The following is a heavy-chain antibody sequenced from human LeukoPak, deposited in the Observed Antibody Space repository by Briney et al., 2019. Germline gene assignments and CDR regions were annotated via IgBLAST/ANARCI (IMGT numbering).Heavy chain of an antibody. D-gene: IGHD3-10*02. CDR1: GFTFSSYS. CDR2: ISSSSSTI. J-gene: IGHJ6*03. Sequence: GGSLRLSCAASGFTFSSYSMNWVRQAPGKGLEWLSYISSSSSTIYYADSVKGRFTISRDNAKNSLYLQMNSLRAEDTAVYYCAELGITMIGGVCGKGTTVTISS. V-gene: IGHV3-48*04. CDR3: AELGITMIGGV.